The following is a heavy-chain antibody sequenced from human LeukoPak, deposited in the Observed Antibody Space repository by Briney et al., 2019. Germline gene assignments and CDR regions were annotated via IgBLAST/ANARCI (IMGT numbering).Heavy chain of an antibody. D-gene: IGHD5-12*01. Sequence: GGSLRLSCTGSGFTFDDFAIHWVRQAPGKGLEWVSGISWNSDTMDYADSVKGRFTISRDSAENSLYLQMNSLRAEDTAFYYCAKDISESRGYNYGGFDYWGQGTLVTVSS. V-gene: IGHV3-9*01. J-gene: IGHJ4*02. CDR2: ISWNSDTM. CDR1: GFTFDDFA. CDR3: AKDISESRGYNYGGFDY.